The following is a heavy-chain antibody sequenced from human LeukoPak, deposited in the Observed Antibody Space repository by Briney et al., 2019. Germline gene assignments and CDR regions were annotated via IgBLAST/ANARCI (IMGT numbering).Heavy chain of an antibody. CDR2: IFLSGGIS. D-gene: IGHD3-3*01. CDR1: GFTFTNDF. J-gene: IGHJ4*02. Sequence: ASVKVSCKASGFTFTNDFIHWVRQAPGQGLEWMGMIFLSGGISDYAQRFQGRVTMTRDMSTSTVYMELRSLTSGDSAIYYCARATTPFGATIPAFWGQGTLVTVSS. CDR3: ARATTPFGATIPAF. V-gene: IGHV1-46*01.